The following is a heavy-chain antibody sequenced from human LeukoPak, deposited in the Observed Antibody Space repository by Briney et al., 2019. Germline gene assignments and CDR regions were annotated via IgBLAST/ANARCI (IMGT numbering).Heavy chain of an antibody. CDR1: GGTFSSYA. D-gene: IGHD2-2*01. CDR2: IIPIFGTA. J-gene: IGHJ6*02. V-gene: IGHV1-69*13. Sequence: SVRVSCKASGGTFSSYAISWVRQAPGQGLEWMGGIIPIFGTANYAQKFQGRVTITADESTSTAYMELSSLRSEDTAVYYCARVGGVVPAAVLNYYYYGMDVWGQGTTVTVSS. CDR3: ARVGGVVPAAVLNYYYYGMDV.